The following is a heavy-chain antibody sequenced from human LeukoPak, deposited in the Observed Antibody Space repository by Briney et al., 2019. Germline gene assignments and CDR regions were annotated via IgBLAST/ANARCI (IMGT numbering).Heavy chain of an antibody. V-gene: IGHV3-53*01. J-gene: IGHJ4*02. CDR2: FCSGGST. CDR1: GFTVTSTT. D-gene: IGHD6-13*01. Sequence: PGGSLRLSCAASGFTVTSTTISWVRQAPGKGLEWVSLFCSGGSTYYADCVKGRFTLSRDNSKNTLYRQMNSLRAEDTAVYYCARDAAAQQLVHHFDYWGQGTLVTVSS. CDR3: ARDAAAQQLVHHFDY.